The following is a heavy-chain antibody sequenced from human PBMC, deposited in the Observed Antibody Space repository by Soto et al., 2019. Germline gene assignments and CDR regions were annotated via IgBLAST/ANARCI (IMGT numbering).Heavy chain of an antibody. Sequence: PSETLSLTCAVYGGSFSGYYWSWIRQPPGKGLEWIGEINHRGSANYNPSLQSRVTISVDTSKNQFSLKLSSVTAADTAVYYCARVQQLVLRAREYYFDYWGQGTLVTVSS. CDR3: ARVQQLVLRAREYYFDY. D-gene: IGHD6-13*01. CDR2: INHRGSA. J-gene: IGHJ4*02. V-gene: IGHV4-34*01. CDR1: GGSFSGYY.